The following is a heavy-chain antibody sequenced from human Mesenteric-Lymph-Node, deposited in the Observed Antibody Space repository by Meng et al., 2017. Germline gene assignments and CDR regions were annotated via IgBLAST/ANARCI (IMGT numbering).Heavy chain of an antibody. CDR1: GFTFSSYW. CDR2: INQYGSEK. V-gene: IGHV3-7*03. J-gene: IGHJ4*02. D-gene: IGHD3-9*01. CDR3: ARTYYDILTGYLGRVY. Sequence: GESLKISCAASGFTFSSYWMSWVRQAPGKGLQWVANINQYGSEKYYVDSVKGRFTISRDNTKNSLYLQMNSLRAEDTAVYYCARTYYDILTGYLGRVYWGQGTLVTVSS.